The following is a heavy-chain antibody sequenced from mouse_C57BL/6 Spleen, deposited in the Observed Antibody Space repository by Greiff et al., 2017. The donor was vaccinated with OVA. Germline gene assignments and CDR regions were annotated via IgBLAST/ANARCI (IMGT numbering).Heavy chain of an antibody. V-gene: IGHV1-15*01. CDR1: GYTFTDYE. J-gene: IGHJ2*01. D-gene: IGHD1-1*01. CDR2: IDPETGGT. CDR3: TRKEAVVAYYFDY. Sequence: QVQLQQSGAELVRPGASVTLSCKASGYTFTDYEMHWVKQTPVHGLEWIGAIDPETGGTAYNQKFKGKAILTADKSSSTAYMELRSLTSEDSAVYYCTRKEAVVAYYFDYWGQGTTLTVSS.